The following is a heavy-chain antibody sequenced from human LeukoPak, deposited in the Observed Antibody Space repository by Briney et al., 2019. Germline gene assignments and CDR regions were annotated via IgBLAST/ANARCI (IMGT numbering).Heavy chain of an antibody. CDR3: ARADGSGSYSN. V-gene: IGHV3-13*01. D-gene: IGHD3-10*01. Sequence: PGGSLRLSCAASGFTFSSYDIHWVRHATGKGLEWVSAIGTAGDTYYPGSVKGRFTISRENAKNSLYLQMNSLRAGDTAVYYCARADGSGSYSNWGQGNLVTVSS. J-gene: IGHJ4*02. CDR2: IGTAGDT. CDR1: GFTFSSYD.